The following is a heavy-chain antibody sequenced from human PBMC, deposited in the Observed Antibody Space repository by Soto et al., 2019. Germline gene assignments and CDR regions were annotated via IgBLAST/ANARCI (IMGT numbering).Heavy chain of an antibody. J-gene: IGHJ6*04. CDR1: GGSISSYY. CDR3: ATGGLPADYYYGMDV. CDR2: IYYSGST. D-gene: IGHD2-2*01. Sequence: SETLSLTCNVSGGSISSYYRSWIRQPPGKGLEWVGYIYYSGSTNYNPSLKSRVTISVDTSKNQFSLKLSSVTAADTAVYYCATGGLPADYYYGMDVWGEGTTVTVSS. V-gene: IGHV4-59*01.